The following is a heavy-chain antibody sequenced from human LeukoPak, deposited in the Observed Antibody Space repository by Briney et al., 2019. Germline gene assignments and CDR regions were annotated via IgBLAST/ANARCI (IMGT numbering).Heavy chain of an antibody. CDR2: ISSSSSYI. J-gene: IGHJ2*01. CDR3: ARDPLPYGCKTRWGYFDL. D-gene: IGHD4-23*01. V-gene: IGHV3-21*01. CDR1: GFTFSSYS. Sequence: GGSLRLSCAASGFTFSSYSMNWVRQAPGKGLEWVSSISSSSSYIYYADSVKGRFTISRDNAKNSLYLQMNSLRAEDTAVYYCARDPLPYGCKTRWGYFDLWGRGTLVTVSS.